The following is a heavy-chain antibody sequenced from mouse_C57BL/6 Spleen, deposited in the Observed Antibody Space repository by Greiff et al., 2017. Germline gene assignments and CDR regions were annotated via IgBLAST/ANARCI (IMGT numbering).Heavy chain of an antibody. CDR3: ARVGDGYDGFDY. D-gene: IGHD2-2*01. J-gene: IGHJ2*01. CDR2: IYPGDGDT. Sequence: QVQLQQSGAELVKPGASVKISCKASGYAFSSYWMNWVKQRPGKGLEWIGQIYPGDGDTNYNGKFKGKATLTADKSSSTAYMQLSSLTSEDSAVYFCARVGDGYDGFDYWGQGTTLTVSS. V-gene: IGHV1-80*01. CDR1: GYAFSSYW.